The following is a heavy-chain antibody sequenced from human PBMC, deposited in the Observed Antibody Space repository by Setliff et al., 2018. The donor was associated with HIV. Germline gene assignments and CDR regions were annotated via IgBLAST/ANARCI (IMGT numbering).Heavy chain of an antibody. V-gene: IGHV4-39*01. CDR3: ARPALGIGGGSRFDV. Sequence: KASETLSLTCTVSGGSFRGSRYYWGWIRQPPGKGLEWIGNMHYGGFFWYSPSLKSRVTISVDTSKNQFSLKLSSVTAADTAVYYCARPALGIGGGSRFDVWGQGTLVTVSS. D-gene: IGHD3-10*01. CDR1: GGSFRGSRYY. J-gene: IGHJ4*02. CDR2: MHYGGFF.